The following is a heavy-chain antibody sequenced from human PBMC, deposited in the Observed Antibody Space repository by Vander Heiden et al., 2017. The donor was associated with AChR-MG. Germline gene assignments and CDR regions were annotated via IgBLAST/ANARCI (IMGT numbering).Heavy chain of an antibody. V-gene: IGHV1-2*02. CDR1: GYSFTGFY. Sequence: QVQLVQSGAEVKKPGASVKVSCKTSGYSFTGFYILWGRQAPGQGLEWMGWINPNNGATDYAQQFHGRVTLTRDTSITTVYMELNRLRSDDTAMYYCVRDLGSSTMDVWGTGTTVTVSS. D-gene: IGHD2-2*01. J-gene: IGHJ6*03. CDR3: VRDLGSSTMDV. CDR2: INPNNGAT.